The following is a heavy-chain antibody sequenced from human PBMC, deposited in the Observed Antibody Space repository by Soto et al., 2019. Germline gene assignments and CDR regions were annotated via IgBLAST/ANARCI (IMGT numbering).Heavy chain of an antibody. V-gene: IGHV1-18*01. J-gene: IGHJ4*02. CDR1: NYTFSSFG. D-gene: IGHD4-4*01. CDR2: INPYNDNT. CDR3: ARDPFYSVSNLQIGFFDS. Sequence: QVQLVQSGPEVKKPGASVRVSCKTSNYTFSSFGISWMRQAPGQGLEWMGCINPYNDNTNYAHNVQGRVTMSTDTATSTAYMELRSRRSDDTDCYYCARDPFYSVSNLQIGFFDSCGQGTLVTVSS.